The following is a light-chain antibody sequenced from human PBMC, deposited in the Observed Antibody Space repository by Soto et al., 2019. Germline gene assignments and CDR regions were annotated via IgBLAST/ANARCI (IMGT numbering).Light chain of an antibody. CDR2: CAS. J-gene: IGKJ1*01. V-gene: IGKV3-20*01. CDR3: QQHGPSPRTRM. CDR1: QSVSNNY. Sequence: TVLTQSPGTLSLSPGERATLFCRASQSVSNNYLAWYQQKPGQAPRLLIYCASSRDTGIPDRFSGSGSGTDFSLTLSSLEPEHSAVYYCQQHGPSPRTRMFGQGTKVEIK.